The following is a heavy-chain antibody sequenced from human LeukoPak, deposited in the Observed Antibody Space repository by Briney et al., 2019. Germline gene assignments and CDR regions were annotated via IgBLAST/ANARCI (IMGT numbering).Heavy chain of an antibody. D-gene: IGHD3-10*01. CDR2: IFYSGST. CDR3: AKSNGYGLVDI. Sequence: SETLSLTCTVSGGSISNYYWGWIRQPPGKGLEWIGNIFYSGSTYYSPSLKSRVTISLDTSRNQFSLKLNSVTAADTAVYYCAKSNGYGLVDIWGQGTMVTVSS. CDR1: GGSISNYY. V-gene: IGHV4-39*07. J-gene: IGHJ3*02.